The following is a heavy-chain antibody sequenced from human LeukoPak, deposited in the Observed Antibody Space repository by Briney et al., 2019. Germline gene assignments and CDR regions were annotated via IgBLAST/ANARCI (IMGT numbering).Heavy chain of an antibody. V-gene: IGHV1-69*13. Sequence: SEKVSCKASGGTFSSYAISWVRQAPGQGLELMGGIIPIFGTANYAQKFQGRVTITADESTSTAYMELSSLRSEDTAVYYCARHHGSGPYASYGMDVWGQGTTVTVSS. J-gene: IGHJ6*02. CDR2: IIPIFGTA. CDR1: GGTFSSYA. D-gene: IGHD3-10*01. CDR3: ARHHGSGPYASYGMDV.